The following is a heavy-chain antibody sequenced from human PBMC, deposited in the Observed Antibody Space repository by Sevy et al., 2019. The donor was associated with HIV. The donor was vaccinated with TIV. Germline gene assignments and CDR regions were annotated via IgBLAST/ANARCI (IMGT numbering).Heavy chain of an antibody. D-gene: IGHD2-8*01. CDR2: IQFDGSSQ. Sequence: GGSLRLSCGASGFTFSYSGMHWVRQAPGKGLEWVAFIQFDGSSQYYADSVKGRFTIVRDNSKKTLYLEMNSLTTDDTAVYYCAKKTAAVGVGGFDYWGQGALVTVSS. CDR3: AKKTAAVGVGGFDY. CDR1: GFTFSYSG. V-gene: IGHV3-30*02. J-gene: IGHJ4*02.